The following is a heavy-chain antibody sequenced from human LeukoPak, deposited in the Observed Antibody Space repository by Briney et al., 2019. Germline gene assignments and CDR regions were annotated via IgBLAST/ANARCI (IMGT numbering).Heavy chain of an antibody. CDR3: ARADSYSSSWYYYYYMDV. Sequence: SETLSPTCTVSGGSISRSGYYWGWIRQPPGKGLEWIGSIYYSGRSTYYNPSLKSRVTISVDTSKNQFSLKLSSVTAADTAVYYCARADSYSSSWYYYYYMDVWGKGTTVTVSS. CDR1: GGSISRSGYY. CDR2: IYYSGRST. V-gene: IGHV4-39*07. D-gene: IGHD6-13*01. J-gene: IGHJ6*03.